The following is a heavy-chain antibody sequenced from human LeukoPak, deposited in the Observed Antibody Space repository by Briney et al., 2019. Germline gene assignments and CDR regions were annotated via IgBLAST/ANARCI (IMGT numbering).Heavy chain of an antibody. D-gene: IGHD6-13*01. CDR3: TRERLAFSSSWYPSDY. J-gene: IGHJ4*02. Sequence: GGSLRLSCAASGFTVSSNYMGWVRQAPGKGLEWVSILYSGGRTSYADSVKGRFTLSRDNSKNTLYLQVNSLRAEDTAVYYCTRERLAFSSSWYPSDYWGQGTLVTVSS. CDR2: LYSGGRT. V-gene: IGHV3-53*05. CDR1: GFTVSSNY.